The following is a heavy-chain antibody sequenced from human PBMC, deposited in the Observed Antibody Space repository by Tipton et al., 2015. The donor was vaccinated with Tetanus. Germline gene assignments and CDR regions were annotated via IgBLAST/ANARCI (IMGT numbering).Heavy chain of an antibody. CDR1: GYTFTSYG. CDR2: ISAYNGNT. D-gene: IGHD6-19*01. J-gene: IGHJ4*02. Sequence: QVQLVQSGAEVKKPGASVKVSCKASGYTFTSYGISWVRQAPGQGLEWMGWISAYNGNTNYAQKLQGRVTMTTDTSTSTAYIEVRSLRSDDTAVYYCARVGPCEASLIAVAGNCLDYWGQGTLVTVSS. V-gene: IGHV1-18*04. CDR3: ARVGPCEASLIAVAGNCLDY.